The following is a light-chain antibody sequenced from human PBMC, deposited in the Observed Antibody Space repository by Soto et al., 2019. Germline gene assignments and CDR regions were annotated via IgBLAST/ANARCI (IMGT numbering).Light chain of an antibody. CDR3: SSYTSTSAVA. V-gene: IGLV2-14*01. Sequence: QSVLTQPASVSGSPGQSITISCTGTSSDVGGYNYVSWYQQHPGKAPKLMIYDVSNRPSGVSNRFSGSKSDNTASLAISGLQAEDEADYYCSSYTSTSAVAFGGGTQVTVL. CDR1: SSDVGGYNY. CDR2: DVS. J-gene: IGLJ2*01.